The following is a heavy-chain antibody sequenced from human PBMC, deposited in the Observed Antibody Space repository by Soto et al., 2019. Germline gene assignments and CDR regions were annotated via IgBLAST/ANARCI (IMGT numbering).Heavy chain of an antibody. Sequence: PSETLSLTCTVSDHSVSTSSYYWGWFRQSPGKGLEWIGSLHYSGTTYYHPSLKSRVTISVDASRNQFSPRAYSVTAADTAVYYCARHDWSRFYGMDVWGQGTTVTVSS. V-gene: IGHV4-39*01. CDR3: ARHDWSRFYGMDV. CDR2: LHYSGTT. CDR1: DHSVSTSSYY. J-gene: IGHJ6*02. D-gene: IGHD2-2*01.